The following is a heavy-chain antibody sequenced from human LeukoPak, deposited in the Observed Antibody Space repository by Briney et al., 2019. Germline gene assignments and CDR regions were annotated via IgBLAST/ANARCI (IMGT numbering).Heavy chain of an antibody. CDR2: IYHSGST. V-gene: IGHV4-38-2*02. CDR3: ARDSVVVPAAPTQTINWFDP. Sequence: SGTLSLTCAVSGYSISSGYYWGWIRQPPGKGLEWIGSIYHSGSTYYNPSLKSRVTISVDTSKNQFSLKLSSVTAADTAVYYCARDSVVVPAAPTQTINWFDPWGQGTLVTVSS. J-gene: IGHJ5*02. D-gene: IGHD2-2*01. CDR1: GYSISSGYY.